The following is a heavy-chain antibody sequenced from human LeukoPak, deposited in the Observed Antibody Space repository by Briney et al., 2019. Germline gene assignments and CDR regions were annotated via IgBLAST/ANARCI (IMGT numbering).Heavy chain of an antibody. V-gene: IGHV3-30-3*01. D-gene: IGHD6-6*01. CDR3: ARDSRIAARHPNYHFDY. Sequence: GRSLRLSCAASGFTFSSYAMHWVRQAPGKGLEWVAVISYDGSNKYYADSVKGRFTISRDNSKNTLYLQMNSLRAEDTAVYYCARDSRIAARHPNYHFDYWGQGTLVTVSS. CDR2: ISYDGSNK. CDR1: GFTFSSYA. J-gene: IGHJ4*02.